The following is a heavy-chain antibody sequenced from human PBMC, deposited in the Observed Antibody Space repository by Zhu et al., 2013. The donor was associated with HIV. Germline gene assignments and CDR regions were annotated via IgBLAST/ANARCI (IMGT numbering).Heavy chain of an antibody. J-gene: IGHJ6*03. D-gene: IGHD6-6*01. CDR1: GYTFTTSG. Sequence: QVQLVQSGAEVKKPGASVKVSRKASGYTFTTSGISWVRQAPGQGLEWMGWISGYNGNTNYAQKLQGRVTMTTDTSTSTAYMELRSLRSDDTAVYYCARDPALTTARPNYYYYMDVWGKGTTVTVSS. V-gene: IGHV1-18*01. CDR2: ISGYNGNT. CDR3: ARDPALTTARPNYYYYMDV.